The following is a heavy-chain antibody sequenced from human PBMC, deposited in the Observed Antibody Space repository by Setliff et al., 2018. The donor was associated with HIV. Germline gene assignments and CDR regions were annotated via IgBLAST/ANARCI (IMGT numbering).Heavy chain of an antibody. J-gene: IGHJ6*03. Sequence: GGSLRLSCAASGFTFSSYSMHWVHQAPGKGLEWVAVISYDGSNKYYADSVKGRFTISRDNSKKTLYLQMNSLRAEDTAVYYCARDGPISSGWVVYYYYMDVWGKGTTVTVSS. CDR3: ARDGPISSGWVVYYYYMDV. V-gene: IGHV3-30*04. D-gene: IGHD6-19*01. CDR1: GFTFSSYS. CDR2: ISYDGSNK.